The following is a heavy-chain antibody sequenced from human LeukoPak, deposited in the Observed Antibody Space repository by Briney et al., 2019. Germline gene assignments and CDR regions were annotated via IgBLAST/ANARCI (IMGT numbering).Heavy chain of an antibody. V-gene: IGHV1-2*02. J-gene: IGHJ5*02. D-gene: IGHD2-2*02. CDR3: ATRRDGYCSSTSCYTGDNWFDP. CDR1: GYTFTGYY. CDR2: INPNSGGT. Sequence: ASVKVSCKASGYTFTGYYMHWVRQAPGQGLEWMGWINPNSGGTNYAQKFQGRVTMTRDTSISTAYMELSRLRSDDTAVYYCATRRDGYCSSTSCYTGDNWFDPWGQGTLVTVSS.